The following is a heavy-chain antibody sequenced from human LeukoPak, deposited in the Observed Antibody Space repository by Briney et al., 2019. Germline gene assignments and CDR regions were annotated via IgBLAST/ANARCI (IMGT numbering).Heavy chain of an antibody. CDR2: ISCSGGST. Sequence: GGSLRLSCAASGFTFSSYAMSWVRQAPGKGLEWASPISCSGGSTYYADSVKGRFTISRDNSKNTLYLQMNSLRAEDTAVYYCAKDQDFWSGYYTNWGQGTLVTVSS. V-gene: IGHV3-23*01. CDR1: GFTFSSYA. D-gene: IGHD3-3*01. CDR3: AKDQDFWSGYYTN. J-gene: IGHJ4*02.